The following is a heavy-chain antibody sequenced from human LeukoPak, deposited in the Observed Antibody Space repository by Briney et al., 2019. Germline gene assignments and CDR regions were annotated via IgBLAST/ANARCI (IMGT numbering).Heavy chain of an antibody. J-gene: IGHJ4*02. CDR3: ATLGYSGYGFDY. D-gene: IGHD5-12*01. CDR1: GGSISSSSYY. CDR2: IYYSGST. Sequence: PSETLSLTCTVSGGSISSSSYYWGWIRQPPGKGLEWIGSIYYSGSTYYNPSLKSRVTISVDTSKNQFSLKLSSVTAADTAVYYCATLGYSGYGFDYWGQGTLVTVSS. V-gene: IGHV4-39*07.